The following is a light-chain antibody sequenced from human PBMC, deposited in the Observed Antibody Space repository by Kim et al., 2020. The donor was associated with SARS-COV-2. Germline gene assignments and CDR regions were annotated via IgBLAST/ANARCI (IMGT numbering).Light chain of an antibody. Sequence: SASVGDRVTITCRASQSISSYLNWYQQKPGKAPKLLIYATSTLRSGVPSRFSGSGSGTDFTLTISSLQPEDFATYYCQQSYSTPRGFGQGTKLEIK. J-gene: IGKJ2*03. V-gene: IGKV1-39*01. CDR1: QSISSY. CDR3: QQSYSTPRG. CDR2: ATS.